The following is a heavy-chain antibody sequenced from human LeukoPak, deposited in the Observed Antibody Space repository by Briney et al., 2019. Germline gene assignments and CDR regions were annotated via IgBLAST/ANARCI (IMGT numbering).Heavy chain of an antibody. V-gene: IGHV3-7*01. D-gene: IGHD4-11*01. CDR2: IKGDGSEI. Sequence: TGGSLRLSCAASGFSFSTYWMRWARQTPGKGLEWVANIKGDGSEINYVDSVKGRFTISRGNAKNSLSLQMNSLTADDTGVYYCAREGLPYSGDHWGQGTLVTVSS. CDR1: GFSFSTYW. J-gene: IGHJ4*02. CDR3: AREGLPYSGDH.